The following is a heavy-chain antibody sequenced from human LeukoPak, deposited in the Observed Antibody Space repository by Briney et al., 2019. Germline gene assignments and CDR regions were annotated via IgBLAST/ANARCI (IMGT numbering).Heavy chain of an antibody. V-gene: IGHV3-23*01. Sequence: PGGSLRLSCAASGFTFSNFAMSWVRQAPGKGLEWVSAISGSGHNTYYADSVKGRFAISRDNSKSMLFLQLNSLRAEDTALYYCARDLHYYVAMDVWGQGTTVTVSS. CDR3: ARDLHYYVAMDV. J-gene: IGHJ6*02. CDR2: ISGSGHNT. D-gene: IGHD3-10*02. CDR1: GFTFSNFA.